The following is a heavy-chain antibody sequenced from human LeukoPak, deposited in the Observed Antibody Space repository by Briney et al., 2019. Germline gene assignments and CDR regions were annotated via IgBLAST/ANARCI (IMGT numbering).Heavy chain of an antibody. V-gene: IGHV3-23*01. D-gene: IGHD3-10*01. CDR1: GFTISTYG. J-gene: IGHJ4*02. Sequence: GGCLRLSCAASGFTISTYGMSWVRQAPGKGLEWVSSISGGSTYYADSVKGRFTISRDNSKNTVSLQMNSLRAEDTAVYYCAKSVYHSGNYWGQGTLVTVSS. CDR3: AKSVYHSGNY. CDR2: ISGGST.